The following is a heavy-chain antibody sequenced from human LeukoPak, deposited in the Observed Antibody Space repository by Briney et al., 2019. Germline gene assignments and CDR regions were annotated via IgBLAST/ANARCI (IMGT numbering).Heavy chain of an antibody. D-gene: IGHD3-10*01. CDR2: IIPIFGTA. Sequence: ASVKVSCKASGYTYTSYGISWVRLAPGQGLDWMGGIIPIFGTANYAQKFQGRVTITADESTSTAYMELSSLRSEDTAVYFCASTYETGHFDYWGQGTLVTVSS. CDR3: ASTYETGHFDY. CDR1: GYTYTSYG. V-gene: IGHV1-69*13. J-gene: IGHJ4*02.